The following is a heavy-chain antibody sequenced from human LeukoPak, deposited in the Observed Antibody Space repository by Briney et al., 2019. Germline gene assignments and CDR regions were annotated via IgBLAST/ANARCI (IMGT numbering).Heavy chain of an antibody. CDR2: KKQDEGEK. V-gene: IGHV3-7*01. CDR3: ARVQDYYFDY. CDR1: GFNFWSYW. J-gene: IGHJ4*02. Sequence: GGSQRLFCSAYGFNFWSYWMSWVRQAPGKGLEWVANKKQDEGEKYYVDSVKGRFTITRDNAKNSLYLQTNSLRAEDTAVYYCARVQDYYFDYWGQGTLVTVSS.